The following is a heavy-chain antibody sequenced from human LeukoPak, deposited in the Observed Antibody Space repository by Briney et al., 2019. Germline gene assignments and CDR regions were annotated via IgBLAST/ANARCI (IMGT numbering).Heavy chain of an antibody. CDR2: VYSGGST. V-gene: IGHV3-66*02. CDR3: ARDLGWENVTSFQF. J-gene: IGHJ4*02. CDR1: GFSARGNY. Sequence: GGSLRLSCEGSGFSARGNYMSWVRQAPGKGLEWVAVVYSGGSTNHADAVKGRFSVSRDNSKDTLYLQMNNLRPEDTGVYFCARDLGWENVTSFQFWGLGTQVT. D-gene: IGHD1-26*01.